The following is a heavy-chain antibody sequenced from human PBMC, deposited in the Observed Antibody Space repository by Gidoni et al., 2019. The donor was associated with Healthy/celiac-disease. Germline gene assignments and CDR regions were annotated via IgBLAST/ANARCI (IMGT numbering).Heavy chain of an antibody. CDR2: IGGNGYNT. D-gene: IGHD4-17*01. V-gene: IGHV3-23*01. CDR3: AKEIPDYGDYVFDY. J-gene: IGHJ4*02. Sequence: EVQLLESGGGFVQTGGSLRISCAASGFFFCTSVMSWGRQAPGKGLEGVSVIGGNGYNTHYADAVKGRCTISRDNSKNTLYLHMSGLRGDDTAKYFCAKEIPDYGDYVFDYWGKGTVVTVSS. CDR1: GFFFCTSV.